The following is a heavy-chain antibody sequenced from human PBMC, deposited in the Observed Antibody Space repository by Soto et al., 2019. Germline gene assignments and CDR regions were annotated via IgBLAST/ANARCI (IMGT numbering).Heavy chain of an antibody. D-gene: IGHD4-17*01. CDR1: GFTFSSYS. CDR3: AREGLRYYGTDSSFDY. Sequence: GGSLRLSCAASGFTFSSYSMNWVRQAPGKGLEWVSYISSSSSTIYYADSVKGRFTISRDNAKNSLYLQMNSLRAEDTAVYYCAREGLRYYGTDSSFDYWGQGTLVTVSS. V-gene: IGHV3-48*01. J-gene: IGHJ4*02. CDR2: ISSSSSTI.